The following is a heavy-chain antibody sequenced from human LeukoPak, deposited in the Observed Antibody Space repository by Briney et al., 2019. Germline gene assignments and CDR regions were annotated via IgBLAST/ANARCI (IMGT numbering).Heavy chain of an antibody. CDR3: AKATYSNYGLLLNYFDY. V-gene: IGHV3-23*01. D-gene: IGHD4-11*01. CDR1: GFTFSSYA. Sequence: GGSLRLSCAASGFTFSSYAMSWVRQAPGEGLEWVSAISGSGGSTYYADSVKGRFTISRDNSKNTLYLQMNSLRAEDTAVYYCAKATYSNYGLLLNYFDYWGQGTLVTVSS. J-gene: IGHJ4*02. CDR2: ISGSGGST.